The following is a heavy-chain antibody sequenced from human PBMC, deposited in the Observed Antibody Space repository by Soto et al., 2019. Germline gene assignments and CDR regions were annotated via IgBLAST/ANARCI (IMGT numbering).Heavy chain of an antibody. J-gene: IGHJ3*02. CDR2: INHSGST. CDR3: ARGRADAFDI. CDR1: GGSFSGYY. V-gene: IGHV4-34*01. Sequence: QVQLQQWGAGLLKPSETLSLTCAVYGGSFSGYYWSWIRQPPGKGLEWIGEINHSGSTNYNPSLKSRVTISVDTSKNRFSLKLSSVTAADTAVYYCARGRADAFDIWRKGTMITVSS.